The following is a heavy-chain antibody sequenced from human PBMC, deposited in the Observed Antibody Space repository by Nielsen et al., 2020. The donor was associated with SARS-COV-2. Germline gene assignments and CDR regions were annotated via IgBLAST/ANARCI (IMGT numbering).Heavy chain of an antibody. D-gene: IGHD2-21*02. CDR3: ARDGLTDIYYGMDV. Sequence: GGSLRLSCAASGFTFSSYSMNWVRQAPGKGLEWVSSISSSSSYIYYADSVKGRFTISRDNAKNSLYLQMNSLRAEDTAVYYCARDGLTDIYYGMDVWGQGTTVTVSS. CDR1: GFTFSSYS. V-gene: IGHV3-21*01. J-gene: IGHJ6*02. CDR2: ISSSSSYI.